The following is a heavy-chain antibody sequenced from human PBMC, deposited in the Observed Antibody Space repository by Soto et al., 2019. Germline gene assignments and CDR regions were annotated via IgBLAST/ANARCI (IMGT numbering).Heavy chain of an antibody. Sequence: EVQLVQSGGNLVQPGGSLRLSCAASGFTFSNYWMTWVRQAPGRGLEWVANIKPDGSDVDYVDSVKGRFIVSRDNAKNSLYLQVNTLRVEDTAVYYCARRFPLQNYFEYWGQGTLVAVSS. CDR1: GFTFSNYW. V-gene: IGHV3-7*01. CDR3: ARRFPLQNYFEY. J-gene: IGHJ4*02. D-gene: IGHD4-4*01. CDR2: IKPDGSDV.